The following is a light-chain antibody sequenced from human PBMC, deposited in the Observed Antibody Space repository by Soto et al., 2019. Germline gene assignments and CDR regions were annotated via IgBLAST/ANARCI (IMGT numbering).Light chain of an antibody. J-gene: IGKJ1*01. Sequence: DIQMTQSPSSLSASVGERVTITCRSSQGISNYLAWYQQKPGKVPKLLIYAAFILQSEFPSRFSGCGSGTDFTLTISCLQPEDVATYYCQKYNSAPWTFGQVTKVDIK. V-gene: IGKV1-27*01. CDR1: QGISNY. CDR3: QKYNSAPWT. CDR2: AAF.